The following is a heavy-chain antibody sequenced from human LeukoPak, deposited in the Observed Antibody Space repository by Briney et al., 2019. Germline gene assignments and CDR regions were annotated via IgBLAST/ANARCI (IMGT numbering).Heavy chain of an antibody. CDR1: GFTFDDYT. V-gene: IGHV3-43*01. CDR3: AKAPGEVYSSGWFAIDY. D-gene: IGHD6-19*01. Sequence: GGSLRLSCAASGFTFDDYTMHWVRQAPGKGLEWVSLISWDGGSTYYADSVKGRFTISRDNSKNSPYLQMNSLRTEDTALYYCAKAPGEVYSSGWFAIDYWGQGTLVTVSS. J-gene: IGHJ4*02. CDR2: ISWDGGST.